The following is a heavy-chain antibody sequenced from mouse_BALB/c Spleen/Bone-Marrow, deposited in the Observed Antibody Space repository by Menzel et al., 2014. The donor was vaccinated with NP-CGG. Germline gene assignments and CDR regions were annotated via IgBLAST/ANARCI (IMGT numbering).Heavy chain of an antibody. CDR2: IDPANGNT. Sequence: VQLQQSGAELVKPGASVKLSCTASGFNIKDPYMHWVKQSPEQGLEWIGRIDPANGNTKYDPKFQGKATITADTSSNTAYLQLSSLTSEDTAVYYCAPYYYGRWFTYWGQGTLVTVSA. D-gene: IGHD1-1*01. CDR3: APYYYGRWFTY. CDR1: GFNIKDPY. J-gene: IGHJ3*01. V-gene: IGHV14-3*02.